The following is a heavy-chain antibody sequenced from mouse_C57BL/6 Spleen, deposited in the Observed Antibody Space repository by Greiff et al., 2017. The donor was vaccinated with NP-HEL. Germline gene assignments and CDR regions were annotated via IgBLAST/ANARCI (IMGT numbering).Heavy chain of an antibody. CDR2: IYPGDGDT. V-gene: IGHV1-82*01. Sequence: QVQLQQSGPELVKPGASVKISCKASGYAFSSSWMNWVKQRPGKGLEWIGRIYPGDGDTNYNGKFKGKATLTADKSSSTAYMQLSSLTSEDSAVYFCAREEGDYYGSRTMDYWGQGTSVTVSS. CDR1: GYAFSSSW. D-gene: IGHD1-1*01. J-gene: IGHJ4*01. CDR3: AREEGDYYGSRTMDY.